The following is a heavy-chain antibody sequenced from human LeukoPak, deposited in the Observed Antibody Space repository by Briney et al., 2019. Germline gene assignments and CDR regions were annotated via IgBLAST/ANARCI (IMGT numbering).Heavy chain of an antibody. CDR1: GYTFTGYS. CDR3: ASCVPEREETQFDY. Sequence: ASVKVSCKASGYTFTGYSIHWVRQAPGQGLEWMGWINPNRGGTNYAQKFQGRVTMTMDTSISTAYMELSRLGYDDTAVYYCASCVPEREETQFDYWGQGTMVTVSS. D-gene: IGHD2-21*01. CDR2: INPNRGGT. V-gene: IGHV1-2*02. J-gene: IGHJ4*02.